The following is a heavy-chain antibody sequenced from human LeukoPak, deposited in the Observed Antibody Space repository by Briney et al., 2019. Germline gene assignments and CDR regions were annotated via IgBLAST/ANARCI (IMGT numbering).Heavy chain of an antibody. J-gene: IGHJ4*02. V-gene: IGHV3-23*01. CDR1: GFTFSSYA. Sequence: QAGGSLRLSCAASGFTFSSYAMSWVRQAPGKGLEWVSAISGSGGSTYYADSVKGRFTISRDNSKNTLYLQMNSLRAEDTAVYYCAKLGNDFWSGYTDYFDYWGQGTLVTVSS. CDR2: ISGSGGST. D-gene: IGHD3-3*01. CDR3: AKLGNDFWSGYTDYFDY.